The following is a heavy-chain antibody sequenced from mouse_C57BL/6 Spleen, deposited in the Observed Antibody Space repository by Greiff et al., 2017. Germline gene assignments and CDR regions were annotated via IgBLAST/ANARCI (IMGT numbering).Heavy chain of an antibody. V-gene: IGHV1-61*01. D-gene: IGHD2-5*01. CDR3: ARGHYSNYCDY. CDR2: IYPSDSDT. J-gene: IGHJ2*01. Sequence: QVHVKQPGAELVRPGSSVKLSCKASGYTFTSYWMDWVKQRPGQGLEWIGNIYPSDSDTHYNQKFKDKATLTVDKSSSTAYMQLSSLTSEDAAVYYCARGHYSNYCDYWGQGTTLTVSS. CDR1: GYTFTSYW.